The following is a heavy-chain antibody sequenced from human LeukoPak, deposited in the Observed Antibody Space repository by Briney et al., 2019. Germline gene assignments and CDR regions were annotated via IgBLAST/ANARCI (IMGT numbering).Heavy chain of an antibody. J-gene: IGHJ5*02. CDR1: GFTFSGSA. Sequence: PGGSLRLSCAASGFTFSGSAMHWVRPASGKGLEWVGRIISKANSYATAYAASVKGRFTISRDDSKNTAYLQMNSLKTEDTAVYYCTSPRYDFWSGYSNWFDPWGQGTLVTVSS. V-gene: IGHV3-73*01. D-gene: IGHD3-3*01. CDR3: TSPRYDFWSGYSNWFDP. CDR2: IISKANSYAT.